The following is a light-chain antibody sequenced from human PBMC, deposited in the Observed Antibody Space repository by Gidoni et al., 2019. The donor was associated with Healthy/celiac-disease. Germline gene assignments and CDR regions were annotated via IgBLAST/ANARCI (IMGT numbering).Light chain of an antibody. CDR3: LQDDNSPRT. CDR1: QGIRND. Sequence: AIQMTQSPSSLSASVGDRVTITCRASQGIRNDLGWYQQKPGNAPKLLIYAASSLQSGVPSRFSGSGSGTDFTLTISSLQPEDFATYFCLQDDNSPRTFXQXTKVEIK. V-gene: IGKV1-6*01. CDR2: AAS. J-gene: IGKJ1*01.